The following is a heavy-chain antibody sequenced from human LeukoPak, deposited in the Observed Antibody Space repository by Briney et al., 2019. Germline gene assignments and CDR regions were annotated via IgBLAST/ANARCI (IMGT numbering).Heavy chain of an antibody. J-gene: IGHJ6*02. D-gene: IGHD6-13*01. V-gene: IGHV4-4*02. CDR3: ARVPAGIAAAGTFSYYYYGMDV. CDR1: GGSISSSNW. CDR2: IYHSGST. Sequence: PTETLSLTCAVSGGSISSSNWWSWVRQPPGKGLEWIGEIYHSGSTNYNPSLKSRVTISVDTSKNQFSLKLSSVTAADTAVYYCARVPAGIAAAGTFSYYYYGMDVWGQGTTVTVSS.